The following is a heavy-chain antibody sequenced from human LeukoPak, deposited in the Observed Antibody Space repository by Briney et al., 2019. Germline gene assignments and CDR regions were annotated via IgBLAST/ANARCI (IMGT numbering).Heavy chain of an antibody. Sequence: PSETLSLTCTVSGGSISSSSYYWGWTRQPPGKGLEWIGSIYYSGSTYYNPSLKSRVTISVDTSKNQFSLKLSSVTAADTAVYYCARRSYYDSNNAFDIWGQGTMVTVSS. J-gene: IGHJ3*02. CDR2: IYYSGST. V-gene: IGHV4-39*01. D-gene: IGHD3-22*01. CDR3: ARRSYYDSNNAFDI. CDR1: GGSISSSSYY.